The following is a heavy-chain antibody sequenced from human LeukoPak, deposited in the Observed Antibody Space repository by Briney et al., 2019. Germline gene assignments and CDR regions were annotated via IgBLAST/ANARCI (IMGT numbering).Heavy chain of an antibody. J-gene: IGHJ4*02. CDR2: TYSGGST. D-gene: IGHD5-12*01. CDR1: RFTVSSNY. Sequence: GGSLRLSCAASRFTVSSNYMSWVRQAAGKGLEWVSVTYSGGSTYYADSVKGRFTISRDNSKNTLYLQMNSLRAEDTAVYYCAGQDIVATEGDYWGQGTLVTVSS. V-gene: IGHV3-53*01. CDR3: AGQDIVATEGDY.